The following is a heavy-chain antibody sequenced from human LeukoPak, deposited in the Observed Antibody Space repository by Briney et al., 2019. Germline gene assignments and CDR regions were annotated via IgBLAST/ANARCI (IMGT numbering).Heavy chain of an antibody. CDR2: TYTSGST. CDR3: ARAHHQLLSYYYYYMDV. V-gene: IGHV4-4*07. D-gene: IGHD2-2*01. Sequence: SETLSLTCSVSGGSISGYYWTWIRQPAGKGLEWIGRTYTSGSTNYNPSLKSRVTMSVDTSKNQFSLKLSSVTAADTAVYYCARAHHQLLSYYYYYMDVWGKGTTVTVSS. J-gene: IGHJ6*03. CDR1: GGSISGYY.